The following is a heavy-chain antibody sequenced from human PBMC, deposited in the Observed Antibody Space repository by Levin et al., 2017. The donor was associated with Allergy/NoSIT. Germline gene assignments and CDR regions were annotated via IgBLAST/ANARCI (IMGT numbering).Heavy chain of an antibody. Sequence: ESLKISCAVYGGSFSGYYWSWIRQPPGKGLECIGEINHSGSTNYNQSLKSRVTISVDTSKNQFSLKLSSVTAADTAVYYCARGGSSSIDYWGQGTLVTVSS. J-gene: IGHJ4*02. CDR1: GGSFSGYY. CDR3: ARGGSSSIDY. V-gene: IGHV4-34*01. D-gene: IGHD6-13*01. CDR2: INHSGST.